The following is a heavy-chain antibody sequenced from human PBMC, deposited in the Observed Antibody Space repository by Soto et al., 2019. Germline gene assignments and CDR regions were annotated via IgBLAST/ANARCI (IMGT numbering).Heavy chain of an antibody. Sequence: PGGSLRLSCAASGFTFSSYAMHWVRQAPGKGLEWVAVISYDGSNKYYADSVKGRFTISRDNSKNTLYLQMNSLRAEDTAVYYCARDANYYDSSGYPHYWGQGTLVTV. J-gene: IGHJ4*02. CDR3: ARDANYYDSSGYPHY. V-gene: IGHV3-30-3*01. CDR1: GFTFSSYA. D-gene: IGHD3-22*01. CDR2: ISYDGSNK.